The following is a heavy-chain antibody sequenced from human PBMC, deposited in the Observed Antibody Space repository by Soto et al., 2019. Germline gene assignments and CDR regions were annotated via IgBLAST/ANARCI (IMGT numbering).Heavy chain of an antibody. CDR2: IYYSGST. J-gene: IGHJ4*02. V-gene: IGHV4-31*03. Sequence: PSETLSLTCTVSGGSISSGGYYWSWIRQHPGKGLEWIGYIYYSGSTYYNPSLKSRVTISVDTSKNQFSLKLSSVTAADTAVHYCASLGPHLGELYDYFDYWGQGTLVTVSS. D-gene: IGHD3-16*01. CDR1: GGSISSGGYY. CDR3: ASLGPHLGELYDYFDY.